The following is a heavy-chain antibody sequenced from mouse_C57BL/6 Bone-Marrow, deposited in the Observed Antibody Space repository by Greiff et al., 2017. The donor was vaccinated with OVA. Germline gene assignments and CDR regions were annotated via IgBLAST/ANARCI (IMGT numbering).Heavy chain of an antibody. CDR1: GYTFTDYY. J-gene: IGHJ2*01. CDR3: ARHYGPDYFDY. Sequence: VQLQQSGPVLVKPGASVKMSCKASGYTFTDYYMNWVKHSHGKSLEWIGVINPYNGGTSYNQKFKGKATLTVDKSSSTAYMELNSLTSEDSAVYYCARHYGPDYFDYWGQGTTLTVSS. CDR2: INPYNGGT. V-gene: IGHV1-19*01. D-gene: IGHD1-1*01.